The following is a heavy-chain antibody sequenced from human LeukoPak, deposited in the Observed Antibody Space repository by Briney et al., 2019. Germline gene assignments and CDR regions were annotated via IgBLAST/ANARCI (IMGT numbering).Heavy chain of an antibody. Sequence: GGSLRLSCAASGFTHSNYSMTWVRQAPGKGLEWVANINPDGSEKYYVDSVKGRFTISRDNAKNSLYLQKNSLRAEDTAVYYCARDQTPFVWGQGTLVTVSS. J-gene: IGHJ4*02. CDR3: ARDQTPFV. V-gene: IGHV3-7*01. CDR2: INPDGSEK. CDR1: GFTHSNYS.